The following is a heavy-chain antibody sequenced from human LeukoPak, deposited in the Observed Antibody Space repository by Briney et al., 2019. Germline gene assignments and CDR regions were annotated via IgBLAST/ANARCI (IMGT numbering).Heavy chain of an antibody. CDR1: GLTFSSYG. CDR3: AKVPRDYSNYFHYYYMDV. CDR2: IRYDGSNK. Sequence: GWSLRLSCAASGLTFSSYGMHWVRQAPGKGLEWVASIRYDGSNKYYADSVKGRFTISRDNSKNTLYLQMNSLRAEDTAVYYCAKVPRDYSNYFHYYYMDVWGKGTTVTVSS. D-gene: IGHD4-11*01. V-gene: IGHV3-30*02. J-gene: IGHJ6*03.